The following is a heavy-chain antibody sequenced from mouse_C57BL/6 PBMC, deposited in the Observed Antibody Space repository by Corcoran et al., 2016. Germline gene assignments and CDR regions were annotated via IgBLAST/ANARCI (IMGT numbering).Heavy chain of an antibody. CDR2: IYPGSGNT. J-gene: IGHJ4*01. CDR3: ASGDSNFYAVDY. Sequence: QVQLKQSGAELVRPEASVNLSCKASGYTFTAYYINWVKQRPGQGLEWIARIYPGSGNTYSNEKFKGKATLTAEKSSSTAYMQLSSLTSEDSAVYFCASGDSNFYAVDYWGQGTSVTVS. CDR1: GYTFTAYY. V-gene: IGHV1-76*01.